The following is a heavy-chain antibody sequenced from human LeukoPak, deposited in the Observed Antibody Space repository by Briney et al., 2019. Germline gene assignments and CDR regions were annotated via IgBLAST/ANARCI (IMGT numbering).Heavy chain of an antibody. CDR2: IRNDGSDK. CDR1: GFTFSNYG. CDR3: AKDAGWSFDY. J-gene: IGHJ4*02. V-gene: IGHV3-30*02. D-gene: IGHD6-19*01. Sequence: PGGSLRLSCAASGFTFSNYGMHWVRQAPGKGLEWVAFIRNDGSDKHYAESVKGRFTISRDNSKNTLYLQMDSLRGEDTAVYYCAKDAGWSFDYWGQGTLVTVSS.